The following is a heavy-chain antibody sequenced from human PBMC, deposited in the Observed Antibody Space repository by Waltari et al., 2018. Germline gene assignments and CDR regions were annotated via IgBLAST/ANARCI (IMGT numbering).Heavy chain of an antibody. CDR3: ANLQQLVRALDY. CDR2: ISGSGGST. J-gene: IGHJ4*02. V-gene: IGHV3-23*01. Sequence: EVQLLESGGGLVQPGGSLRLSCAASGFTFSSHSMPWVRQAPGKGLEWVSAISGSGGSTYYADSVKGRFTISRDNSKNTLYLQMNSLRAEDTAVYYCANLQQLVRALDYWGQGTLVTVSS. CDR1: GFTFSSHS. D-gene: IGHD6-13*01.